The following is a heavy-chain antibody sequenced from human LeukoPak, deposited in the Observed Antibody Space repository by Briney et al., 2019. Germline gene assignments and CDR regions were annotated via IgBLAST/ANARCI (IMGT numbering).Heavy chain of an antibody. CDR1: GFTFDDYA. J-gene: IGHJ4*02. Sequence: GGSLRLSCAASGFTFDDYAMHWVRQAPGKGLEWVSGISWNSGSIGYADSVKGRFTISRDNAKNSLYLQMNSLRAEDTALYYCAKDFPHSSGWTYFDYWGQGTPVTVSS. D-gene: IGHD6-19*01. CDR3: AKDFPHSSGWTYFDY. V-gene: IGHV3-9*01. CDR2: ISWNSGSI.